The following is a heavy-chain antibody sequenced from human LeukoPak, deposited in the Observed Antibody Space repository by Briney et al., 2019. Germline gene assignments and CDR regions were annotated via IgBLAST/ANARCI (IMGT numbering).Heavy chain of an antibody. J-gene: IGHJ2*01. CDR3: VKDRVTGGPYWFFDL. CDR2: ISGSGGSGGST. V-gene: IGHV3-23*01. Sequence: GGSLRLXCAASAFTFSSYAMSWVRRAPGKGLESVSSISGSGGSGGSTFYADSVKGRFTISRDNSKNTLYLQMNSLRAEDTAVYYCVKDRVTGGPYWFFDLWGRGTLVTVSS. CDR1: AFTFSSYA. D-gene: IGHD7-27*01.